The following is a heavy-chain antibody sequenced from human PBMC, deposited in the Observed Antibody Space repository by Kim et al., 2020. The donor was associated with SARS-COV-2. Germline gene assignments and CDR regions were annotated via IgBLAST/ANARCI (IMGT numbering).Heavy chain of an antibody. CDR2: IHYGGGT. D-gene: IGHD3-10*01. CDR1: GGSISTGGYY. CDR3: ARDRGFHYYASGGYYF. V-gene: IGHV4-31*11. J-gene: IGHJ4*01. Sequence: SETLSLTCAVSGGSISTGGYYWTWIRQHPGKGLEWIGYIHYGGGTYFSPSLKTRVTISLDTSKNQFSLNLTSVTAADTAVYYCARDRGFHYYASGGYYF.